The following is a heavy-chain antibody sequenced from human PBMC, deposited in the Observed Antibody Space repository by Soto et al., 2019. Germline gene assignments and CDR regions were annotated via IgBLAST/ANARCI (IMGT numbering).Heavy chain of an antibody. CDR3: AKDKGSTGSYFDY. CDR1: GFTIRSYC. Sequence: GGSLRLSCAASGFTIRSYCMHCVSQAPGRGLEWVALISFEGSNKYYADSVKGRFTISRDNSENMLHLQMNSLRPEDTAVYYCAKDKGSTGSYFDYWGQGTLVTVSS. D-gene: IGHD2-8*02. V-gene: IGHV3-30*18. J-gene: IGHJ4*02. CDR2: ISFEGSNK.